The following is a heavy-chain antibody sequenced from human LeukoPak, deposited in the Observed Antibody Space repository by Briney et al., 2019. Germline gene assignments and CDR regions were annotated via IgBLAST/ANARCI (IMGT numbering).Heavy chain of an antibody. CDR2: ISYDGSNK. CDR3: AKADYCDSSGYYSYYYYYGMDV. D-gene: IGHD3-22*01. V-gene: IGHV3-30*18. CDR1: GFTFSSYG. Sequence: PGGSLRLSCAASGFTFSSYGMHWVRQAPGKGLEWVAVISYDGSNKYYADSVKGRFTISRDNSKNTLYLQMNSLRAEDTAVYYCAKADYCDSSGYYSYYYYYGMDVWGQGTTVTVSS. J-gene: IGHJ6*02.